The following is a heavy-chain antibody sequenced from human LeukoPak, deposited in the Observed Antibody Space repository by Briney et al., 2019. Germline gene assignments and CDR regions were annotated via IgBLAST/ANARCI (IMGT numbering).Heavy chain of an antibody. CDR3: ARGPDSSGYYPFDY. Sequence: ASVKVSCKASGYTFTGYYMHWVRQAPGQGLEWMGWINPNSGGTNYAQKFQGRVTMTRDTSISTAYMELSRLRSDDTAVYYCARGPDSSGYYPFDYWGQGTLVTVSS. CDR1: GYTFTGYY. D-gene: IGHD3-22*01. V-gene: IGHV1-2*02. CDR2: INPNSGGT. J-gene: IGHJ4*02.